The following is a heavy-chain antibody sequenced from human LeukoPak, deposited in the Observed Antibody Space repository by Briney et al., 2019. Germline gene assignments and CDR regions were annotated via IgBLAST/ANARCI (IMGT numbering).Heavy chain of an antibody. Sequence: PGGSLRLSCAASGFTFRSYAMSWVRQAPGKGLEWVSAISASGGGTYYADSVKGRFTISRDNSKNTLYLQMNSLRAEDTAVYYCAKGGGTFGAFDIWGQGTMVTVSS. D-gene: IGHD1-26*01. CDR2: ISASGGGT. V-gene: IGHV3-23*01. CDR3: AKGGGTFGAFDI. CDR1: GFTFRSYA. J-gene: IGHJ3*02.